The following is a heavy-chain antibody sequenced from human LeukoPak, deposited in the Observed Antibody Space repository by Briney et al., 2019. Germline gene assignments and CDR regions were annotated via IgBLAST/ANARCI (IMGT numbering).Heavy chain of an antibody. CDR3: ARAGRGDIAARPDWDYFDY. J-gene: IGHJ4*02. CDR1: NYTFTSYG. CDR2: ISAYNGNT. D-gene: IGHD6-6*01. V-gene: IGHV1-18*01. Sequence: GASVKVSCKASNYTFTSYGISWVRQAPGQGLEWMGWISAYNGNTNYAQKLQGRVTMTTDTSTSTAYMELRSLRSDDTAVYYCARAGRGDIAARPDWDYFDYWGQGTLVTVSS.